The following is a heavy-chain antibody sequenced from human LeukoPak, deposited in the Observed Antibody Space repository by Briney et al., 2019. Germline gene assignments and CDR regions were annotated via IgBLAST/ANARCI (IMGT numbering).Heavy chain of an antibody. CDR1: GYTFTRYD. J-gene: IGHJ5*02. CDR2: ITPSGGST. CDR3: ARDNSVGDYAWWFDP. Sequence: ASVKVSCKASGYTFTRYDINWVRQAPGQGLEWLGLITPSGGSTWYAQKFQGRVTMTRDMSTSTDYMELSSLRSEDTAVYYCARDNSVGDYAWWFDPWGQGTLVTVSS. V-gene: IGHV1-46*01. D-gene: IGHD1-26*01.